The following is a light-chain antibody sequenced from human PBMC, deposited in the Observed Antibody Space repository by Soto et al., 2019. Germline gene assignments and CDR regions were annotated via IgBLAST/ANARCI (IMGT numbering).Light chain of an antibody. V-gene: IGLV3-1*01. J-gene: IGLJ2*01. Sequence: SYELTQPPSVSMSPGQTASITCSGDKLGDKYACWYQQKPGQSPVLVIYQDSKRPSGIPERFSGSNSGNTATLTISGTQAMDEADYYCQAWDSSTVVFGGGTKLTV. CDR2: QDS. CDR1: KLGDKY. CDR3: QAWDSSTVV.